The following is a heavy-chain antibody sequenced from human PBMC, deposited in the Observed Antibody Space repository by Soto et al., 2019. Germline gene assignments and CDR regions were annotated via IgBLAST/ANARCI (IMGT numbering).Heavy chain of an antibody. D-gene: IGHD2-15*01. CDR1: GFTFSTYA. CDR3: AKAYCSGGRCYSGYYYALDV. Sequence: EVHLLESGGGLVQSGGSLRLSCAASGFTFSTYAMTWVRQAPGKGLEWVSSVSGSGHSTYYADSVRGRFTISRDNLKSTMYLQMNSLRAEDTALYYCAKAYCSGGRCYSGYYYALDVWGQGTTVTVCS. J-gene: IGHJ6*02. V-gene: IGHV3-23*01. CDR2: VSGSGHST.